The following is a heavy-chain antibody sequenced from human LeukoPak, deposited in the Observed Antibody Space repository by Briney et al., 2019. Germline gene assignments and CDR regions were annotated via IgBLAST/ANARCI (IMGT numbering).Heavy chain of an antibody. CDR1: GFTFSSYG. CDR2: ISYDGSNK. D-gene: IGHD3-16*01. V-gene: IGHV3-30*18. J-gene: IGHJ4*02. Sequence: GGSLRLSCAASGFTFSSYGMHWVRQAPGKGLEWVAVISYDGSNKYYADSVKGRFTISRDNSKNTLYLQMNSLRAEDTAVYYCAKHVDVGGYFDYWGQGTLVTVSS. CDR3: AKHVDVGGYFDY.